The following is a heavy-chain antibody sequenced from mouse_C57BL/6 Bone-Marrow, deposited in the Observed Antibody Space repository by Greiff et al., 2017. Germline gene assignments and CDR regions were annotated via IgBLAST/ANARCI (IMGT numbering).Heavy chain of an antibody. CDR1: GYTFTSYW. Sequence: QVQLQQPGAELVKPGASVKLSCKASGYTFTSYWMHWVKQRPGQGLEWIGMIHPNSGSTNYNEKFKSKDTLTVDKSSSTAYMQLSSLTSEDSAVYYCARSRSVIYYGYADYYAMDYWGQGTSVTVSS. J-gene: IGHJ4*01. V-gene: IGHV1-64*01. CDR2: IHPNSGST. D-gene: IGHD2-2*01. CDR3: ARSRSVIYYGYADYYAMDY.